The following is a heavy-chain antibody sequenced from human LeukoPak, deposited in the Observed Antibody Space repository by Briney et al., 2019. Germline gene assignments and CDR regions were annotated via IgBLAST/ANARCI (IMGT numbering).Heavy chain of an antibody. CDR1: GYTFTSYG. Sequence: ASVKVSCKASGYTFTSYGISWVRQAPGQGLEWTGWISAYNGNTNYAQKLQGRVTMTTDTSTSTAYMELRSLRSDDTAVYYCARDTAVAGTNWFDPWGQGTLVTVSS. CDR3: ARDTAVAGTNWFDP. D-gene: IGHD6-19*01. V-gene: IGHV1-18*04. J-gene: IGHJ5*02. CDR2: ISAYNGNT.